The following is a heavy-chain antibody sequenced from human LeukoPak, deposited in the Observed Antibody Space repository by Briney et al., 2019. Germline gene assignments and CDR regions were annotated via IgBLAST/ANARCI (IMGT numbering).Heavy chain of an antibody. Sequence: ASVKVSCKASGYTFTSYGISWVRQAPGQGLEWMGWISAYNGNTNYAQKLQGRVTMTTDTSTSTAYMELRSLRSDDTAVYYCARSPEGVYAITVYYGMDVWGQGTTVTVSS. CDR2: ISAYNGNT. J-gene: IGHJ6*02. D-gene: IGHD2-8*01. CDR3: ARSPEGVYAITVYYGMDV. CDR1: GYTFTSYG. V-gene: IGHV1-18*01.